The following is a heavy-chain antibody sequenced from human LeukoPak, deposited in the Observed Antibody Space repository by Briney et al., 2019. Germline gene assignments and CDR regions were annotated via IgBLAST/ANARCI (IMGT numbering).Heavy chain of an antibody. Sequence: PSETLSLTCAVYGRSFSHYYWSWIRQPPGKGLEWIGEINHSGRTTYNPSLKSRVTISVDTSKNQFSLKLNSVTAADTAVYYCARGSSSFRWFDPWGQGTLVTVSS. V-gene: IGHV4-34*01. D-gene: IGHD6-13*01. CDR2: INHSGRT. CDR3: ARGSSSFRWFDP. J-gene: IGHJ5*02. CDR1: GRSFSHYY.